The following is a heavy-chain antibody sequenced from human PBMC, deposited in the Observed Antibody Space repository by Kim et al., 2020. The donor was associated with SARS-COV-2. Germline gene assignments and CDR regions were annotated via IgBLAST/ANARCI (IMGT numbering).Heavy chain of an antibody. J-gene: IGHJ4*02. Sequence: SVKVSCKASGGTFSSYTISWVRQAPGQGLEWMGRIIPILGIANYAQKFQGRVTITADKSTSTAYMELSSLRSEDTAVYYCARATYYYDSRTMAPFDYWGQGTLVTVSS. D-gene: IGHD3-22*01. CDR1: GGTFSSYT. CDR2: IIPILGIA. V-gene: IGHV1-69*02. CDR3: ARATYYYDSRTMAPFDY.